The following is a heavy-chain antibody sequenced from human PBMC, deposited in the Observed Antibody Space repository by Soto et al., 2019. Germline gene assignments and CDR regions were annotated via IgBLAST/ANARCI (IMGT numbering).Heavy chain of an antibody. Sequence: EMQLLESGGGLVQPGGSLRLSCVASGFPFSSYAMSWVRQTPGKGLEWVSGISGSGGRTYYADSVKGRFTISRDNSNNTLSLQMRTLRVEDTAVYFCAKGGYYSLFDIWGQGTMVTVSA. D-gene: IGHD3-3*01. CDR1: GFPFSSYA. J-gene: IGHJ3*02. CDR2: ISGSGGRT. CDR3: AKGGYYSLFDI. V-gene: IGHV3-23*01.